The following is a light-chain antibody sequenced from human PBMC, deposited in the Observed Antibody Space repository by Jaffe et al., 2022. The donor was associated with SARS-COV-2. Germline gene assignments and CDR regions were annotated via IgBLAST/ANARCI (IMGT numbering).Light chain of an antibody. CDR2: DKN. J-gene: IGLJ3*02. Sequence: SSELTQDPAVSVALGQRVTITCQGDIVRSNYVSWYQQKPGQAPVFVIFDKNIRPSGIPGRFSVSSSGDTASLTITGAQAEDEADYYCCSRDRRGDHVVFGGGTKLTVL. V-gene: IGLV3-19*01. CDR3: CSRDRRGDHVV. CDR1: IVRSNY.